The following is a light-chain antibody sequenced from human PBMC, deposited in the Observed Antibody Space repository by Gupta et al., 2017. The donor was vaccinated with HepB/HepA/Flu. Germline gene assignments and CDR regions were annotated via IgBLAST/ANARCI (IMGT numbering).Light chain of an antibody. CDR2: AAP. J-gene: IGKJ1*01. CDR1: QGISSY. Sequence: AIRMTQSPSSFSASTGDRVTITWRASQGISSYLAWYQQKPGKAPKLRIYAAPTLQSGVPSRFSGSGSGTDFTLTISSLQSEDFATYYCQQNDSYPRTFGQGTKVEIK. CDR3: QQNDSYPRT. V-gene: IGKV1-8*01.